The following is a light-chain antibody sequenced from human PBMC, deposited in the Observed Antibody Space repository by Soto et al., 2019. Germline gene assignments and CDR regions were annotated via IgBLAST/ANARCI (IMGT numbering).Light chain of an antibody. Sequence: DFVMTQSPLSLPVTPGEPASISCRSSQSLLHNNGYNYLDWFLQKPGQSPQLLIYLGSNRASGVPDRVSGSGSGTDFTLKISRVEAEDVGVYYCMQALQTPRTFGQGTKLEIK. CDR1: QSLLHNNGYNY. CDR2: LGS. CDR3: MQALQTPRT. J-gene: IGKJ2*01. V-gene: IGKV2-28*01.